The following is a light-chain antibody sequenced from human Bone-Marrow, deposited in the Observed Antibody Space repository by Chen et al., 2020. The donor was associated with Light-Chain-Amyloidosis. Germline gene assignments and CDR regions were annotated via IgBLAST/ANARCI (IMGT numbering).Light chain of an antibody. CDR2: RDT. V-gene: IGLV3-25*03. Sequence: SYELTQPPSVSVSPVQTARITCPGDDLPKKYAYWYQQKSGQAPVLVIHRDTERPSGISERFSGSSSGTTATLTISGVQAEDEADYHCQSADSSGTYEVIFGGGTKLTVL. CDR3: QSADSSGTYEVI. J-gene: IGLJ2*01. CDR1: DLPKKY.